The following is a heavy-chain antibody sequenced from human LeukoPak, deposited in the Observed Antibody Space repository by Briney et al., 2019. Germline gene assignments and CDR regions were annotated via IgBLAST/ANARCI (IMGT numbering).Heavy chain of an antibody. CDR1: GYTFTAHA. V-gene: IGHV1-3*01. J-gene: IGHJ4*02. D-gene: IGHD3-16*01. Sequence: GASVKVSCKASGYTFTAHAVHWVRQAPGQRLELMGWINVANGDTGYSQKFQDRVTITRDTSASTGYMEMSSLISEDTAVYYCASKPRGESRPFDYWGQGTLATVSS. CDR3: ASKPRGESRPFDY. CDR2: INVANGDT.